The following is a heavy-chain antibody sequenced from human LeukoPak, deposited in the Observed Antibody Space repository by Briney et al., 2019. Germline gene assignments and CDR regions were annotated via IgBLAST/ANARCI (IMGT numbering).Heavy chain of an antibody. J-gene: IGHJ5*02. CDR2: INHSGST. CDR1: GASISSYY. V-gene: IGHV4-34*01. D-gene: IGHD3-10*01. Sequence: KASETLSLTCAVSGASISSYYWSWIRQPPGKGLEWIGEINHSGSTNYNPSLKSRVTISVDTSKNQFSLKLSSVTAADTAVYYCARGALIYYGSGSPLFRFDPWGQGTLVTVSS. CDR3: ARGALIYYGSGSPLFRFDP.